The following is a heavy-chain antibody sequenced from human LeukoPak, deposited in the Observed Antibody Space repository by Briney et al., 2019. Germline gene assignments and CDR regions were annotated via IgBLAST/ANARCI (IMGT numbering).Heavy chain of an antibody. V-gene: IGHV1-69*05. CDR1: GYTFTGYY. J-gene: IGHJ4*02. CDR3: ARDRGASSGPLDY. Sequence: SVKVSCKASGYTFTGYYMHWVRQAPGQGLEWMGRIIPIFGTANYAQKFQGRVTITTDESTSTAYMELSSLRSEDTAVYYCARDRGASSGPLDYWGQGTLVTVSS. CDR2: IIPIFGTA. D-gene: IGHD6-19*01.